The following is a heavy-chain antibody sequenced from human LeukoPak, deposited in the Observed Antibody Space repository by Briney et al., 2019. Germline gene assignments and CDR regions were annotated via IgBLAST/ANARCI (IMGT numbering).Heavy chain of an antibody. CDR1: GGTFSSYA. Sequence: ASVKVSCKASGGTFSSYAISWVRQAPGQGLEWMGGIIPIFGTANYAQKFQGRVTITTDESTSTAYMELSSLRSEDTAVYYCTRVTADYFDYWGQGTLVTVSS. CDR3: TRVTADYFDY. J-gene: IGHJ4*02. CDR2: IIPIFGTA. D-gene: IGHD6-19*01. V-gene: IGHV1-69*05.